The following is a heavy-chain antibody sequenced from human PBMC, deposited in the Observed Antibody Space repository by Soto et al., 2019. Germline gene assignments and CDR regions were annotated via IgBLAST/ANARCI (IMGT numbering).Heavy chain of an antibody. J-gene: IGHJ4*02. CDR1: GFTFSSYS. Sequence: EVQLVESGGGLVKPGGSLRLSCAASGFTFSSYSMNWVRQAPGKGLEWVSSISSSSSYIYYADSVKGRFTISRDNAKNSLYLQMNSLRAEDTAVYYCARDLLPGYDYRAGYWGQGTLVTVSS. CDR2: ISSSSSYI. CDR3: ARDLLPGYDYRAGY. V-gene: IGHV3-21*01. D-gene: IGHD5-12*01.